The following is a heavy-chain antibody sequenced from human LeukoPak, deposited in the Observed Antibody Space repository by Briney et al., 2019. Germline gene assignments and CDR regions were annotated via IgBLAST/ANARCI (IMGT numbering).Heavy chain of an antibody. CDR2: IKQDGSEK. CDR1: GFTFSSYW. Sequence: GGSLRLSCAAFGFTFSSYWMSWVRQAPGKGLEWVANIKQDGSEKYYVDSVKGRFTISRDNAKNSLYLQMNSLRAEDTAVYYCASDCSGGSCYTRPGDYWGQGTLVTVSS. CDR3: ASDCSGGSCYTRPGDY. D-gene: IGHD2-15*01. J-gene: IGHJ4*02. V-gene: IGHV3-7*01.